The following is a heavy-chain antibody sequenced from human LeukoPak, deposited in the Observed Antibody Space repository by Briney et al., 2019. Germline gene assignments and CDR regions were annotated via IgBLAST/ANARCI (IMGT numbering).Heavy chain of an antibody. Sequence: TETLSLTCTVSGGSVSSGSYYWGWIRQPPGKGLEWIGYIYYSGSTNYDPSLKSRVTISVDTSKNQFSLKLSSVTAADTAVYYCARDGEYYGSGSYYKKPYYYYGMDVWGKGTTVTVSS. CDR1: GGSVSSGSYY. D-gene: IGHD3-10*01. J-gene: IGHJ6*04. CDR3: ARDGEYYGSGSYYKKPYYYYGMDV. CDR2: IYYSGST. V-gene: IGHV4-61*01.